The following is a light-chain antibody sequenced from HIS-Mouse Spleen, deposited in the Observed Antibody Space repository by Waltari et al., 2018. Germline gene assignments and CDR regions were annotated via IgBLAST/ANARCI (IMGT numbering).Light chain of an antibody. Sequence: QSALTQPASVSGSPGQSIPISCPGTSSDVGGYTHVSWYQQHPGKPPKLMIYEVSNRPSGVPNRFSGSKSGNTASLTISGLQAEDEADYYCSSYTSSSSWVFGGGTKLTVL. CDR2: EVS. CDR1: SSDVGGYTH. V-gene: IGLV2-14*01. CDR3: SSYTSSSSWV. J-gene: IGLJ3*02.